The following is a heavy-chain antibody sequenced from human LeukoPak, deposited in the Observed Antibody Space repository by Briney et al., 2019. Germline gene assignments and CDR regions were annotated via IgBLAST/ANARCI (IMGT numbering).Heavy chain of an antibody. CDR1: GYTFTCYF. Sequence: ASVKVSCKASGYTFTCYFIHWVRQAPGQGLEWMGWINPNSGGTNYAQKFQGRVTMTRDTSISKAYMELSRLRSDDTAVYYCARDYRWAAIAVADSYMDVWGKGTTVTISS. J-gene: IGHJ6*03. CDR3: ARDYRWAAIAVADSYMDV. CDR2: INPNSGGT. D-gene: IGHD6-19*01. V-gene: IGHV1-2*02.